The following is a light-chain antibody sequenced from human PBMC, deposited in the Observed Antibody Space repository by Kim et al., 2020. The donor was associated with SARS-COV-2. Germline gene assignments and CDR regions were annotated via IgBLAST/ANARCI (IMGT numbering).Light chain of an antibody. Sequence: ASVGDRVTLTCRASQSISSYLNWYQQKPGKAPKLLIYAASSLQSGVPSRFSGSGSGTDFTLTISSLQPEDFATYYCQQGYSTLPYTFGQGTKLEI. CDR2: AAS. V-gene: IGKV1-39*01. J-gene: IGKJ2*01. CDR3: QQGYSTLPYT. CDR1: QSISSY.